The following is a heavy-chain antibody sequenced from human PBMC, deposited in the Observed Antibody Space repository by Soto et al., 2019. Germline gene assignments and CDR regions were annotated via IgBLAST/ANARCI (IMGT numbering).Heavy chain of an antibody. CDR1: GYIFSYYA. J-gene: IGHJ6*02. CDR2: INAGNGDT. Sequence: ASVKVSCKASGYIFSYYAIHWVRQAPGQRVEWMGWINAGNGDTKYSQKFQGRVTFTRDTSASTAYMELSSLRSEDTAVFYCARAQGSKGYSYPRMAVGGQGTMVPVS. CDR3: ARAQGSKGYSYPRMAV. V-gene: IGHV1-3*01.